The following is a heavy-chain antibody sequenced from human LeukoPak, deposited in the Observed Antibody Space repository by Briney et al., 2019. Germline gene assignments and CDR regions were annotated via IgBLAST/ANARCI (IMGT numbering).Heavy chain of an antibody. CDR1: GFTFSSHL. J-gene: IGHJ4*02. CDR2: ISSDGTYT. CDR3: ARDSVGVPTDFDY. D-gene: IGHD1-26*01. V-gene: IGHV3-74*01. Sequence: PGGSLRLSCAASGFTFSSHLMHWVRQAAGKGLVWVSRISSDGTYTNYADSVRGRFTISRDDSKNTLYLQMDSLRAEDTAVYYCARDSVGVPTDFDYWGQGTLVTVPS.